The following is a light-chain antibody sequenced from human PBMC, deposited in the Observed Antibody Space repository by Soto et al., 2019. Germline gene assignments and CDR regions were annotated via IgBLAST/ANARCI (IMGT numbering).Light chain of an antibody. Sequence: ESGLTQSPVTLSLSPGETATLSCRASRSFATSYLGWYRQKPGHAPRLLIYAPSTRATGIPDRFSGSGSATDFTLPISRLEPEDSAVYYCQHYDSSPPYTFGQGTKREIK. CDR3: QHYDSSPPYT. CDR1: RSFATSY. V-gene: IGKV3-20*01. J-gene: IGKJ2*01. CDR2: APS.